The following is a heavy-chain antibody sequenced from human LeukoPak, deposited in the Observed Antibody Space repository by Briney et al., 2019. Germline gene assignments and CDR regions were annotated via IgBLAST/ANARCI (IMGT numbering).Heavy chain of an antibody. Sequence: SQTLSLTCAISGDSVSSNSAAWNWIRQSPSRGLEWLGRTYYRSKWYNDYAVSVKSRITINPDTSKNQFSLQLNSVTPEDTAVYYCARGREYSSGWYRQGYYYYGMDVWGRGTTVTVSS. CDR2: TYYRSKWYN. CDR3: ARGREYSSGWYRQGYYYYGMDV. D-gene: IGHD6-19*01. V-gene: IGHV6-1*01. J-gene: IGHJ6*02. CDR1: GDSVSSNSAA.